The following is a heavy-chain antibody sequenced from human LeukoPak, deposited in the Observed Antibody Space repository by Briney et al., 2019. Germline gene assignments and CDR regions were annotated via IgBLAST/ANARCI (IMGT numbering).Heavy chain of an antibody. CDR3: AKGFPGDY. CDR1: GFTFSSYG. J-gene: IGHJ4*02. Sequence: GGSLRLSCAASGFTFSSYGMHWVRQAPGKGLEWVAVISYDGSNKYYADSVKGRFTISRDNSKNTLYLQMNSLRAEDTAVYYCAKGFPGDYWGQGTPVTVSS. CDR2: ISYDGSNK. V-gene: IGHV3-30*18.